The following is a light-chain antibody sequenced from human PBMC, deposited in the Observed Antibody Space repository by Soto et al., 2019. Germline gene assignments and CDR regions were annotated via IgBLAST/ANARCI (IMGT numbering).Light chain of an antibody. Sequence: QSALTQPASVSGSPGQSITISCTGTSSDVGGYNYVSWYQQHPGKAPKVMIYDVSNRPSGVSNRFSGSKSGNTASLTISGLQAGDEADYYCSSFTSSTTYVFGTGTKVTVL. V-gene: IGLV2-14*01. J-gene: IGLJ1*01. CDR1: SSDVGGYNY. CDR2: DVS. CDR3: SSFTSSTTYV.